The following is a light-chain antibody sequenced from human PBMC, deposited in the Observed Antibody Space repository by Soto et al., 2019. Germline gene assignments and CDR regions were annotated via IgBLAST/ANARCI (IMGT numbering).Light chain of an antibody. V-gene: IGKV3-15*01. CDR3: QQYGDWPLT. CDR1: QSGGNN. J-gene: IGKJ4*01. CDR2: ATS. Sequence: EIVLTQSPATLSVSPGERATLSCRAIQSGGNNFAWYQHKPGQSPRLLIFATSTRATVVPARFSGSGSGIEVTLTSSSLQSEDCAVYYCQQYGDWPLTFGGGAKVEIE.